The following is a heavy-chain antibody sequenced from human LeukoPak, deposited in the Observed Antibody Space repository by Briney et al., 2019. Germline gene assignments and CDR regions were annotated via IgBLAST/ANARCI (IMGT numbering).Heavy chain of an antibody. CDR2: IYHTGST. CDR1: GGSISGGNYF. Sequence: SETLSLTCTVSGGSISGGNYFWSWIRQPPGKGLEWIGYIYHTGSTYDNPSLKSRLTMSVDTSKNQFSLSLSSVNAADTAVYYCARIIYGEYSLYFDYWGQGALVAVSS. D-gene: IGHD4-17*01. CDR3: ARIIYGEYSLYFDY. J-gene: IGHJ4*02. V-gene: IGHV4-30-4*01.